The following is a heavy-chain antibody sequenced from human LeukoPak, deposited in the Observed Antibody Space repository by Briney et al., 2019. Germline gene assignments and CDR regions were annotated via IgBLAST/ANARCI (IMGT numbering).Heavy chain of an antibody. CDR1: GGSFSGYY. CDR3: ARLVVAGLFDY. Sequence: PSETLSLTCAVYGGSFSGYYWSWIRQPPGKGLEWIGEINHSGSTNYNPSLKSRVTISVDTSKNQFSLKLSSVTAADTAVYYCARLVVAGLFDYWGQGTLVTVSS. CDR2: INHSGST. D-gene: IGHD6-19*01. J-gene: IGHJ4*02. V-gene: IGHV4-34*01.